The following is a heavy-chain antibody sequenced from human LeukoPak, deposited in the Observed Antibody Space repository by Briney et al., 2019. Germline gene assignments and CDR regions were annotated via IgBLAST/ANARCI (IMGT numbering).Heavy chain of an antibody. Sequence: ASVKVSCKASGYTFTSYGISWVRQAPGQGLEWMGGFDPEDGETICAQKFQGRVTMTEDTSTDTAYMELSSLRSEDTAVYYCATDPIIAAPGDYWGQGTLVTVSS. V-gene: IGHV1-24*01. D-gene: IGHD6-13*01. CDR1: GYTFTSYG. J-gene: IGHJ4*02. CDR2: FDPEDGET. CDR3: ATDPIIAAPGDY.